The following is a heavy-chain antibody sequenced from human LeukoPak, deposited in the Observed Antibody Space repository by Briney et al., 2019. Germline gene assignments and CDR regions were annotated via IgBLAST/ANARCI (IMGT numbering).Heavy chain of an antibody. CDR1: GFTFSSYW. V-gene: IGHV3-74*01. J-gene: IGHJ4*02. Sequence: GGSLRLSCAASGFTFSSYWMHWVRQAPGKGLVWVSRINTDGSSTSYADSVKGRFTISRDNAKNTLYLQMNSLRAEDTAVYYCAKGPPDSSSWYKRTEGWGQGTLVTVSS. CDR3: AKGPPDSSSWYKRTEG. D-gene: IGHD6-13*01. CDR2: INTDGSST.